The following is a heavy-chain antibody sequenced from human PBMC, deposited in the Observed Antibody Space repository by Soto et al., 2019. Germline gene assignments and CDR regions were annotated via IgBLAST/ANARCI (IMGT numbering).Heavy chain of an antibody. Sequence: QVQLQESGPGLVKPSETLSLTCTVSGGSISSYYWSWIRQPPGKGLEWIGYIYYSGSTNYNPSLKSRVTISVDTSKNQFSLKLSSVTAADTAVYYCASLGYSGYDYETDYWGQGTLVTVSS. D-gene: IGHD5-12*01. CDR2: IYYSGST. V-gene: IGHV4-59*01. CDR1: GGSISSYY. CDR3: ASLGYSGYDYETDY. J-gene: IGHJ4*02.